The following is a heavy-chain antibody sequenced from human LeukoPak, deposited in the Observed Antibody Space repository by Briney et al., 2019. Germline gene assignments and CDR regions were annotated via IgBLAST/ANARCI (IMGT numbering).Heavy chain of an antibody. Sequence: PSETLSLTCAVYGGSFSGYYWSWIRQPPGKGLEWIGEINHSGSTNYNPSLKSRVTISVDTSKNQFSLKLSSVTAADTAVYYCARLLCYYDSSGYLYFDYWGQGTLVTVSS. CDR1: GGSFSGYY. CDR3: ARLLCYYDSSGYLYFDY. CDR2: INHSGST. J-gene: IGHJ4*02. D-gene: IGHD3-22*01. V-gene: IGHV4-34*01.